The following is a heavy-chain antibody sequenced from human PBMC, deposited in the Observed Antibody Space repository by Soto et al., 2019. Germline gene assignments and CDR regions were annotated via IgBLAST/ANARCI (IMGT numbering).Heavy chain of an antibody. CDR3: ARERYPDYGRAAFDI. CDR2: TYYRSNWYN. CDR1: GDNVSTNSVG. Sequence: SQTLSLTCAVSGDNVSTNSVGWNWIRQSPSRGLEWLRRTYYRSNWYNDYAVSVKSRITINPDTSKNQFSLLPNSVTPEATAVYSCARERYPDYGRAAFDIWGQGTMVTVSS. D-gene: IGHD4-17*01. V-gene: IGHV6-1*01. J-gene: IGHJ3*02.